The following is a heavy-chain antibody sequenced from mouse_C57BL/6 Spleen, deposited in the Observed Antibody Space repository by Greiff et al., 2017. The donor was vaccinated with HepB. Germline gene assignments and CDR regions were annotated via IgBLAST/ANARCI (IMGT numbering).Heavy chain of an antibody. Sequence: QVQLQQPGAELVMPGASVKLSCKASGYTFTSYWMHWVKQRPGQGLEWIGEIDPSDSYTNYNQKFKGKSTLTVDKSSSTAYMQLSSLTSEDSAVYYCARGVFSRGNYFDYWGQGTTLTVSS. D-gene: IGHD3-1*01. CDR3: ARGVFSRGNYFDY. J-gene: IGHJ2*01. CDR1: GYTFTSYW. V-gene: IGHV1-69*01. CDR2: IDPSDSYT.